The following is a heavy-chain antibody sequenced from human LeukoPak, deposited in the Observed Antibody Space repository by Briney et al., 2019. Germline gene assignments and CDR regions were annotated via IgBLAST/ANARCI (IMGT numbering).Heavy chain of an antibody. CDR2: INPNSGGT. CDR1: GYTFTGYY. V-gene: IGHV1-2*02. J-gene: IGHJ4*02. Sequence: ASVKVSCKASGYTFTGYYMHWVRQAPGQGLEWMGWINPNSGGTNYAQKFQGRVTMTRHTSSSTAYMELSRMRSDDTAVYYCARDQGIAAAAPRDFDYWGQGTLVTVSS. D-gene: IGHD6-13*01. CDR3: ARDQGIAAAAPRDFDY.